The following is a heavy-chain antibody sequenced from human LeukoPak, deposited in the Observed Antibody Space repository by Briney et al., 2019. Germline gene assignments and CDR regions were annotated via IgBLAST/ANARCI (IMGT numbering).Heavy chain of an antibody. Sequence: ASVKVSCKASGYTFTTYDIDWVRQATGQGLEWMGWMNPNSGNTGYAQKFQGRVTMTRNTSISTAYMELSSLRSEDTAVYYCARGPNKSDGGNSGSAWFDPWGQGTLVTVSS. D-gene: IGHD4-23*01. CDR3: ARGPNKSDGGNSGSAWFDP. CDR1: GYTFTTYD. CDR2: MNPNSGNT. J-gene: IGHJ5*02. V-gene: IGHV1-8*01.